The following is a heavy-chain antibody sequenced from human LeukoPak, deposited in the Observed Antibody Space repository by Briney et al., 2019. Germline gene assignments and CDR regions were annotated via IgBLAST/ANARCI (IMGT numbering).Heavy chain of an antibody. CDR2: INPNSGGT. V-gene: IGHV1-2*06. CDR1: GYTFTGYY. D-gene: IGHD3-22*01. Sequence: GASVKVSCKASGYTFTGYYMHWVRQAPGQGLEWMGRINPNSGGTNYAQKFQGRVTMTTDTSISTAYMELSRLRSDDTAVYYCATSRGYYDYYYYCMDVWGKGTTVTVSS. CDR3: ATSRGYYDYYYYCMDV. J-gene: IGHJ6*03.